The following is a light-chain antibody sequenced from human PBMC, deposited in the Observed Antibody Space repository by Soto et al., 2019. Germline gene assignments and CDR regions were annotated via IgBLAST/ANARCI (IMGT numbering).Light chain of an antibody. CDR3: QVWDSSSDHPV. Sequence: SYELTQPPSVSVAPGQTARIPCGGNNIGTKGVHWYQQKPDQAPVLVVYDDSDRPSGIPERFSGSNSGNTATLSIGRVEVGDEADYYCQVWDSSSDHPVFGGGTKVTVL. CDR2: DDS. J-gene: IGLJ3*02. V-gene: IGLV3-21*02. CDR1: NIGTKG.